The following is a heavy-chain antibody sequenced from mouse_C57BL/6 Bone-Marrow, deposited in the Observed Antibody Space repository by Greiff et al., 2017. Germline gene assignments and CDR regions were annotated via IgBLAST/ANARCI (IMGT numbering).Heavy chain of an antibody. CDR2: IRLKSDNYAT. J-gene: IGHJ3*01. Sequence: EVQVVESGGGLVQPGGSMKLSCVASGFTFSNYWMNWVRQSPEKGLEWVAQIRLKSDNYATHYAESVKGRFTISRDDSNSRVYLQMNNIRAEYTCIYYCTGLWAWFAYCGEESLGTLSA. CDR3: TGLWAWFAY. D-gene: IGHD1-1*02. V-gene: IGHV6-3*01. CDR1: GFTFSNYW.